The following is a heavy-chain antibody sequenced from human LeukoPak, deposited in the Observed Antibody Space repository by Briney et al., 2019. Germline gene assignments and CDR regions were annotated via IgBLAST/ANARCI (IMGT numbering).Heavy chain of an antibody. J-gene: IGHJ4*02. CDR1: GFTFRGYV. CDR3: AKDRALSLRYYFDY. Sequence: GGSLRLSCAASGFTFRGYVMSWVRQAPGKGLEWVSGISGSGSVSYCADSVKGRFSISRDNSKNTLYLQMNSLRAEDTATYYCAKDRALSLRYYFDYWGQGAVVTVSS. V-gene: IGHV3-23*01. D-gene: IGHD2-15*01. CDR2: ISGSGSVS.